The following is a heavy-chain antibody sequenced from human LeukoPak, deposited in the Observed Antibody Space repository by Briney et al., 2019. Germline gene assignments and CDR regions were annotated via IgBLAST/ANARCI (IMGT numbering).Heavy chain of an antibody. CDR2: IIPIFGTA. CDR3: ATDRFLYSSGWYCFDY. V-gene: IGHV1-69*13. D-gene: IGHD6-19*01. J-gene: IGHJ4*02. CDR1: GGTFSSYA. Sequence: SVKVSCKASGGTFSSYAISWVRQAPGQGLEWMGGIIPIFGTANYAQKFQGRVTITADESTSTAYMELSSLRSEDTAVYYCATDRFLYSSGWYCFDYWGQGTLVTVSS.